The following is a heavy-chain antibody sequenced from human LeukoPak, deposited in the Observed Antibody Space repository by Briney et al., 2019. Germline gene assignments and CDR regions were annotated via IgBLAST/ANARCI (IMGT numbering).Heavy chain of an antibody. CDR2: ISSSSSYI. CDR3: ARENSLGSGYSYFDY. Sequence: GGSLRLSCAASGFTFSSYSMNWVRQAPGKGLEWVSSISSSSSYIYYADSVKGRFAISRDNAKNSLYLQMNSLRAEDTAVYYCARENSLGSGYSYFDYWGQGTLVTVSS. J-gene: IGHJ4*02. D-gene: IGHD5-12*01. CDR1: GFTFSSYS. V-gene: IGHV3-21*01.